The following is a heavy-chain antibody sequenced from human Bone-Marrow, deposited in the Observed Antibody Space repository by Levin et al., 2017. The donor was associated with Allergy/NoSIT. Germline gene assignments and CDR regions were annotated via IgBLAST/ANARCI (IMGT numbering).Heavy chain of an antibody. CDR2: ISGSGGST. CDR1: GFTFSSYA. Sequence: GGSLRLSCAASGFTFSSYAMSWVRQAPGKGLEWVSAISGSGGSTYYADSVKGRFTISRDNSKNTLYLQMNSLRAEDTAVYYCAKPGPRLTSRMTVRGLSGGAFDIWGQGTMVTVSS. CDR3: AKPGPRLTSRMTVRGLSGGAFDI. V-gene: IGHV3-23*01. D-gene: IGHD3-10*01. J-gene: IGHJ3*02.